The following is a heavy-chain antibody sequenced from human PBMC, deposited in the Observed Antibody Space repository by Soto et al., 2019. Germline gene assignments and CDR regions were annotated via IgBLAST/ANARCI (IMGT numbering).Heavy chain of an antibody. CDR3: ASTPSGVVGAPRINWFDP. Sequence: QVQLVQSGAEVKKPGASVKVSCKASGYTFTSYDINWVRQATGQGLEWMGWMNPNSGNTGYAQKFQGRVTMTRNTSISTAYMELSSLRSEATAVYYCASTPSGVVGAPRINWFDPWGQGTLVTVSS. CDR1: GYTFTSYD. V-gene: IGHV1-8*01. D-gene: IGHD2-15*01. J-gene: IGHJ5*02. CDR2: MNPNSGNT.